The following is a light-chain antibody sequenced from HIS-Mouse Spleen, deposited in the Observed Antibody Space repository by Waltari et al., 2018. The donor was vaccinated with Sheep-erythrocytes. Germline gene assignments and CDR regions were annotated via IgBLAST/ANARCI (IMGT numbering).Light chain of an antibody. J-gene: IGKJ4*01. CDR2: AAS. CDR3: QKYNSAPRT. CDR1: QGISKY. Sequence: DLQITQSPSSLSASVGASVTLTCRASQGISKYLAWYQQKPGKVPKLLIYAASTLQSGVPSRFSGSGAETDFTLNSSSLQPEDVATYYCQKYNSAPRTFGGGTKVEIK. V-gene: IGKV1-27*01.